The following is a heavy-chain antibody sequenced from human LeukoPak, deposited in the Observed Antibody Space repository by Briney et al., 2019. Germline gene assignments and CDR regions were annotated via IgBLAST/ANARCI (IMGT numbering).Heavy chain of an antibody. Sequence: PGGSLRLSCAASGFAFSSYAMSWVRQPPGKGLEWGSVISRRDDYTYYADSVKGRFTISRDNSKNTLYLQMNSLRADDTAVYYCAGVAPGNYFDYWGQGTLVTVSS. V-gene: IGHV3-23*01. CDR1: GFAFSSYA. CDR3: AGVAPGNYFDY. J-gene: IGHJ4*02. D-gene: IGHD2-15*01. CDR2: ISRRDDYT.